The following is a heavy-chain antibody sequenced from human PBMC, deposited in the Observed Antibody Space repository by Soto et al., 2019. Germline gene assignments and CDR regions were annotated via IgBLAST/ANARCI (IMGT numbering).Heavy chain of an antibody. CDR1: GGSISSGANY. Sequence: SETLSLTCTVSGGSISSGANYWSWVHQGPGKGLERIGNIYYSGGAYYNPSLKRRLTMSVDTSKYSFSLKLTPVTAADTAAHDCARVLCSSTTGYFPDWFDPWGQGTLVTVSS. D-gene: IGHD2-2*01. CDR2: IYYSGGA. J-gene: IGHJ5*02. CDR3: ARVLCSSTTGYFPDWFDP. V-gene: IGHV4-31*03.